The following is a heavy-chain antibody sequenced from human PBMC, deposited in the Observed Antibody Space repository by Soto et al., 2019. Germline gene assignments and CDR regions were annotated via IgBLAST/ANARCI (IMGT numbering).Heavy chain of an antibody. Sequence: QVQLQESGPGLVKPSQTLSLTCTVSGGSISSGGHYWSWIRQHPGKGLEWIGYIYYSGSTYYNPSLKSRVTISVDTSKSQFSLKLSSVTAADTAVYYCATLHYNSSWYGSDYWGQGTLVAVSS. D-gene: IGHD6-13*01. J-gene: IGHJ4*02. CDR1: GGSISSGGHY. CDR3: ATLHYNSSWYGSDY. CDR2: IYYSGST. V-gene: IGHV4-31*03.